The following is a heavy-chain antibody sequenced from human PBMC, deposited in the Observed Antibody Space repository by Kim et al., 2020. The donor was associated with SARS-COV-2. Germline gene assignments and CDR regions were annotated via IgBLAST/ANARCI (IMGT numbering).Heavy chain of an antibody. D-gene: IGHD6-13*01. CDR3: ARTSSSWYKFDY. CDR1: GYTFTSYG. CDR2: ISAYNGNT. Sequence: ASVKVSCKASGYTFTSYGISGVRQAPGQGLEWMGWISAYNGNTNYAQKLQGRVTMTTDTSTSTAYMELRSLRSDDTAVYYCARTSSSWYKFDYWGQGTLVTVSS. J-gene: IGHJ4*02. V-gene: IGHV1-18*01.